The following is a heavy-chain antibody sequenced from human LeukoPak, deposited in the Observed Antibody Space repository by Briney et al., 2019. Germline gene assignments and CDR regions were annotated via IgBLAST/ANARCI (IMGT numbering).Heavy chain of an antibody. D-gene: IGHD1-26*01. CDR3: AKGVRSGTYYNCFDP. V-gene: IGHV3-43*02. CDR1: GFTLDDYA. Sequence: GGSLRLSCVASGFTLDDYALHWVRQAPGKGLEWISLISGDGDNTYYANSVKGRFTISRDKSKNSLYLRMSSLRAEDTALYYCAKGVRSGTYYNCFDPWGQGTLVTVSS. J-gene: IGHJ5*02. CDR2: ISGDGDNT.